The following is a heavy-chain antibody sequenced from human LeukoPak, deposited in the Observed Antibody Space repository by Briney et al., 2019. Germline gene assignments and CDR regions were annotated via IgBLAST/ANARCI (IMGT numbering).Heavy chain of an antibody. V-gene: IGHV3-23*01. Sequence: PGGSLRLSCAASGFAFSTYAMSWVRQAPGKGLEWVSAISPTGGSTYYADSVKGRFTISRDNYKNTLYLQMNSLRAEDTAVYYCAREVTPRYCTSTSCYLKGWFDPWGQGTLVTVSS. CDR2: ISPTGGST. CDR3: AREVTPRYCTSTSCYLKGWFDP. CDR1: GFAFSTYA. D-gene: IGHD2-2*01. J-gene: IGHJ5*02.